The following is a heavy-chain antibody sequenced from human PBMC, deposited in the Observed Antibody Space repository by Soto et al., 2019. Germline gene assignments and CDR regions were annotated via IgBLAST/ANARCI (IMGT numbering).Heavy chain of an antibody. CDR3: ARERVIGDGGAMDV. J-gene: IGHJ6*02. Sequence: QVQLQEPGPGLLKPSQTLSLTCNASGASLTTGGSFWGWLRHQPGKGLEWIGYIFYIVTTDYNPSLKSRLTISLDASKNQFSLSLRSVTAADTAVYYCARERVIGDGGAMDVWGQGTTVTVSS. D-gene: IGHD3-16*01. CDR2: IFYIVTT. CDR1: GASLTTGGSF. V-gene: IGHV4-31*03.